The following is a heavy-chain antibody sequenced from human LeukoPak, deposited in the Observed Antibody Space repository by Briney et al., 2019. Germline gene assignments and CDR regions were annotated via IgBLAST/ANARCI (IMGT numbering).Heavy chain of an antibody. CDR2: IYYSGST. Sequence: SETLSLTCTVSGGSISSSSYYWGWIRQPPGKGLEWIGSIYYSGSTYYNPSLKSRFTISVDTSKNQFSLKLSSVTAADTAVYYCARLLIDYDSSVLFDYWGQGTLVTVSS. CDR3: ARLLIDYDSSVLFDY. D-gene: IGHD3-22*01. J-gene: IGHJ4*02. CDR1: GGSISSSSYY. V-gene: IGHV4-39*01.